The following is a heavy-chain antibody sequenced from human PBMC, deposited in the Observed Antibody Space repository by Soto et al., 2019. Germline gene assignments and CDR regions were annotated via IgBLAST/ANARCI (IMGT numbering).Heavy chain of an antibody. J-gene: IGHJ1*01. Sequence: TLSLPFAVSGGSVSIGDYYWSWIRQPPGKGLEWIGYIYHSGSTNYNPSLKSRVTISEDTSKNQVSLKLRSVTAADTAIYYCAKHGYHDYFQYWGQGTLVTVSS. CDR1: GGSVSIGDYY. V-gene: IGHV4-61*08. CDR3: AKHGYHDYFQY. CDR2: IYHSGST. D-gene: IGHD5-18*01.